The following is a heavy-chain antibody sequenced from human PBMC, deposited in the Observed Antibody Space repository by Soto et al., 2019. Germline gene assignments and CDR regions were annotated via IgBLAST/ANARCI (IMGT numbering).Heavy chain of an antibody. V-gene: IGHV3-30*18. CDR1: GFIFSNYG. Sequence: VQLLDSGGGLVQPGGSLRLSCAASGFIFSNYGMYWVRQAPGKGLEWVAFISFQGTNDYYAEAVKGRFTISKDYSKKTLFLQMNSLRADDTAMYYCVKLMFDHDSSGFSGDYWGQGTLVTVS. D-gene: IGHD3-22*01. CDR3: VKLMFDHDSSGFSGDY. CDR2: ISFQGTND. J-gene: IGHJ4*02.